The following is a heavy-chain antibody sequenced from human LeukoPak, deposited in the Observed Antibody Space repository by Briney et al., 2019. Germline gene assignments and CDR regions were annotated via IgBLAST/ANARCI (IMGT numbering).Heavy chain of an antibody. Sequence: GGSLRLSCAASGFTFSSYGMHWVRQAPGKGLEWVAVIWYDGSNKYYADSVKGRFTISRDNPKNTLYLQMNSLRAEDTAVYYCAREGDYVWGSYRYTGSHNPPTFDYWGQGTLVTVSS. J-gene: IGHJ4*02. V-gene: IGHV3-33*01. CDR1: GFTFSSYG. D-gene: IGHD3-16*02. CDR3: AREGDYVWGSYRYTGSHNPPTFDY. CDR2: IWYDGSNK.